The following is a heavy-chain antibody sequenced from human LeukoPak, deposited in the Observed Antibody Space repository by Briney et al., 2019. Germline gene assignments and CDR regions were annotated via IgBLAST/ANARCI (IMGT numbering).Heavy chain of an antibody. CDR2: IYYSGST. CDR3: ARQRRGVRGDLDY. Sequence: PSETLSLTCTVSGGSISSSSYYWGWIRQPPGKGLEWIGSIYYSGSTYYNPSLKSRVTISVDTSKNQFSLKLSSVTAADTAVYYCARQRRGVRGDLDYWGQGTLVTVSS. V-gene: IGHV4-39*01. J-gene: IGHJ4*02. D-gene: IGHD3-10*01. CDR1: GGSISSSSYY.